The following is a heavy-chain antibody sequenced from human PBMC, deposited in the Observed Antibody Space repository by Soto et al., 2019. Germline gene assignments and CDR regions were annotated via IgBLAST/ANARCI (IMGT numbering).Heavy chain of an antibody. D-gene: IGHD3-10*01. J-gene: IGHJ4*02. CDR3: AKDLGGAVDGSGSYSPDSYFDY. Sequence: GGSLRLSCAASGFTFSSYAMSWVRQAPGKGLEWVSAISGSGGSTYYADSVKGRFTISRDNSKNTLYLQMNSLRAEDTAVYYCAKDLGGAVDGSGSYSPDSYFDYWGQGTLVTVSS. CDR2: ISGSGGST. V-gene: IGHV3-23*01. CDR1: GFTFSSYA.